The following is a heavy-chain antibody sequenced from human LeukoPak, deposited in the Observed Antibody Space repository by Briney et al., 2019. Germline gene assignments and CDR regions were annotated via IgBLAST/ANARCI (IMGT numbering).Heavy chain of an antibody. J-gene: IGHJ6*02. V-gene: IGHV4-59*01. CDR2: IYYSGST. D-gene: IGHD4-17*01. Sequence: PSETLSLTCTVSGGSISSYYWSWIRQPPGKGLEWIGYIYYSGSTNYNPSLKSRVTISVDTSKNQFSLKLSSVTAADTAVYYCARITTVTHYYYYYYYGMDVWGQGTTVTVSS. CDR3: ARITTVTHYYYYYYYGMDV. CDR1: GGSISSYY.